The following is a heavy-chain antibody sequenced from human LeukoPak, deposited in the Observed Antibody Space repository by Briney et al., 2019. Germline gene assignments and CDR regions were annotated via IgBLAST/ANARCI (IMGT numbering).Heavy chain of an antibody. CDR2: ISSSGSNM. CDR1: GFTFSDYY. J-gene: IGHJ4*02. V-gene: IGHV3-11*01. CDR3: ARDWYYGSGSYPHY. Sequence: GGSLRLSCAASGFTFSDYYMSWIRQAPGKGLEWVSYISSSGSNMYYADSVKGRFTISRDNAKNSLYLQMNSLRAEDTAVCYCARDWYYGSGSYPHYWGQGTLVTVSS. D-gene: IGHD3-10*01.